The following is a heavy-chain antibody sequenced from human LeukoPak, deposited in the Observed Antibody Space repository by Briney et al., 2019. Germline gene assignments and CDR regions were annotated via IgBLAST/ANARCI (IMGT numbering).Heavy chain of an antibody. CDR3: ARSLIWRVTLRSFDY. J-gene: IGHJ4*02. V-gene: IGHV3-23*01. Sequence: GALRLSRAASGFTFGDFGMRLVRQAPGKGPEGFSVISGSVSDTYYADSVKGRFTTSRDNSKNTLYLEMHSLRAGDTAVYYCARSLIWRVTLRSFDYWGQGTLVAVSS. CDR2: ISGSVSDT. CDR1: GFTFGDFG. D-gene: IGHD3-3*01.